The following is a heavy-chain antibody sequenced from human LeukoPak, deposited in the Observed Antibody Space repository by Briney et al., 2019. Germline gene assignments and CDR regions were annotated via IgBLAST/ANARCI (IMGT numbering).Heavy chain of an antibody. CDR2: IYYIGST. D-gene: IGHD6-19*01. J-gene: IGHJ4*02. V-gene: IGHV4-59*01. Sequence: SETLSLTCTVSGGSISSYYWSWIRQPPGKGLEWIGYIYYIGSTNYNPSLKSRVTISVDTSKNQFSLKLGSVTAAGTGVYYCAKGVIGVAGNFYFDYWGQGTLVTVSS. CDR3: AKGVIGVAGNFYFDY. CDR1: GGSISSYY.